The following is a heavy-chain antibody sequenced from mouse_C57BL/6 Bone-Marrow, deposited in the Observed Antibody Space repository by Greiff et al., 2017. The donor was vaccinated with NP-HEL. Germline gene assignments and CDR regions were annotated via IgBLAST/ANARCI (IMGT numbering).Heavy chain of an antibody. D-gene: IGHD1-1*01. CDR2: IRNKANGYTT. CDR1: GFTFTDYY. J-gene: IGHJ3*01. Sequence: EVMLVESGGGLVQPGGSLSLSCAASGFTFTDYYMSWVRQPPGKALEWLGFIRNKANGYTTEYSASVKGRFTISRDNSQSILYLQMNALRAEDSATYYCARYGPYYGSSWAWFAYWGQGTLVTVSA. CDR3: ARYGPYYGSSWAWFAY. V-gene: IGHV7-3*01.